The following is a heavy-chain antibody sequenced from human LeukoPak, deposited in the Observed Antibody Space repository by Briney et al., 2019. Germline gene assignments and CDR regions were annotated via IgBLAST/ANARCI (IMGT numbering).Heavy chain of an antibody. V-gene: IGHV1-18*01. CDR2: ISAYNGNT. CDR3: AREEKISGYSYGSLDY. D-gene: IGHD5-18*01. J-gene: IGHJ4*02. CDR1: GYTFTSYG. Sequence: GASVKVSCKASGYTFTSYGISWVRQAPGQGLEWMGWISAYNGNTNYAQKLQGRVTMTTDTSTSTAYMELSRLRSDDTAVYYCAREEKISGYSYGSLDYWGQGTLVTVSS.